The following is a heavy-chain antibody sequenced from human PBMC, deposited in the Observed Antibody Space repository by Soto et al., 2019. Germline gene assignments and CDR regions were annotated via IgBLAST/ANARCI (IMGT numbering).Heavy chain of an antibody. CDR1: AYTFDSFD. CDR2: INSNSGNT. CDR3: ARGSTIVVKPGAYGFDYFYYYMDV. Sequence: QEQLVQSGAQVKKPGASVKVSCKASAYTFDSFDINWVRQAPGQGLEWMGWINSNSGNTAYAQKFQGRVTMTRNTSISTAYMELSSLRSEDTAVYFCARGSTIVVKPGAYGFDYFYYYMDVWGKGTTVTVSS. V-gene: IGHV1-8*01. D-gene: IGHD2-2*01. J-gene: IGHJ6*03.